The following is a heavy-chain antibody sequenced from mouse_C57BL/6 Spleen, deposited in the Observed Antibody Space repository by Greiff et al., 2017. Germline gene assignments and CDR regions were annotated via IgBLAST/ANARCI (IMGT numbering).Heavy chain of an antibody. CDR1: GFNFSDYG. CDR3: AGFGYAMDY. Sequence: EVHLVESGGGLVKPGGSLKLSCAASGFNFSDYGMHWVRQAPEKGLEWVAYISSGSSTIYYADTVKGRFTISRDKAKNTLFLQMTSLRSEDTAMYYCAGFGYAMDYWGQGTSVTVSS. J-gene: IGHJ4*01. CDR2: ISSGSSTI. V-gene: IGHV5-17*01.